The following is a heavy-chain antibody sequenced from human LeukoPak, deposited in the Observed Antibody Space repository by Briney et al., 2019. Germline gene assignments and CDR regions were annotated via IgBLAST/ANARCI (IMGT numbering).Heavy chain of an antibody. Sequence: ASVKVSCKASGYTFTSYYMHWVRQAPGQGLERMGIINPSGGSTSYAQKFQGRVTMTRDTSTSTVYMELSSLRSEDTAVYYCARAVVVVTAIDYWGQGTLVTVSS. J-gene: IGHJ4*02. CDR3: ARAVVVVTAIDY. V-gene: IGHV1-46*01. CDR2: INPSGGST. CDR1: GYTFTSYY. D-gene: IGHD2-21*02.